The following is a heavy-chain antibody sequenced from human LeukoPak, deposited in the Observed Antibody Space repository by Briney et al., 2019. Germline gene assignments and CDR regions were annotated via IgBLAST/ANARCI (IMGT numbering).Heavy chain of an antibody. J-gene: IGHJ4*02. CDR3: ARDTAAGETLVSPGY. D-gene: IGHD6-13*01. CDR2: ISSSSTI. Sequence: GGSLRLSCAASGFTFSSYNMNWVRQAPGKGLEWVSYISSSSTINYADSVKGRFTISRDTAKNSLYLQMNSLRDEDTAVYYCARDTAAGETLVSPGYWGQGTLVTVSS. CDR1: GFTFSSYN. V-gene: IGHV3-48*02.